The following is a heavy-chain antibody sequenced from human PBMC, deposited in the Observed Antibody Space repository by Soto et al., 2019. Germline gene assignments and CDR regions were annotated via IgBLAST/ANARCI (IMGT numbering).Heavy chain of an antibody. CDR1: GFTFDAYA. CDR3: AKDTAAAGLNWFDP. CDR2: ISWNSGSI. D-gene: IGHD6-13*01. J-gene: IGHJ5*02. Sequence: EVQLVESGGGLVQPGRSLRLSCAASGFTFDAYAMHWVRQAPGKGLEWVSGISWNSGSIGSADSVKGRFTISRDNAKNSLYLQMNSLRAEDTDLYYCAKDTAAAGLNWFDPWGQGTLVTVSS. V-gene: IGHV3-9*01.